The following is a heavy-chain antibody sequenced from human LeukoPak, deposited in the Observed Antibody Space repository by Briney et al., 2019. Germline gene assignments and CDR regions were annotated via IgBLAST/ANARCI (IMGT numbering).Heavy chain of an antibody. V-gene: IGHV4-39*07. CDR1: GGSLTSGIYH. Sequence: SETLSLTCSLSGGSLTSGIYHWGWIRQPPGKGLEWIGSVYFDGGTHYNPSLQSRVPVSIDTSKNQFSLRLSSVTAADTALYYCARDHYYDGRGRFDPWGQGTLVTVSS. CDR3: ARDHYYDGRGRFDP. CDR2: VYFDGGT. D-gene: IGHD3-16*01. J-gene: IGHJ5*02.